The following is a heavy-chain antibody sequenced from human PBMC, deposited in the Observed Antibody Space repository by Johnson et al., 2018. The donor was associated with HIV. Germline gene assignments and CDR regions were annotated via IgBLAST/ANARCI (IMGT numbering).Heavy chain of an antibody. D-gene: IGHD1-26*01. J-gene: IGHJ3*02. Sequence: QVQLVESGGGVVQPGRSLRLSCAASGFTFSSYGMHWVRQAPGKGLEWVAFIRYDGSYKYYADSVKGRFTISRDNAKNSLYLQMTRLRAEDTAVYYCAREEEWELTLVGVGAFDIWGQGTMVTVSS. CDR2: IRYDGSYK. V-gene: IGHV3-33*08. CDR3: AREEEWELTLVGVGAFDI. CDR1: GFTFSSYG.